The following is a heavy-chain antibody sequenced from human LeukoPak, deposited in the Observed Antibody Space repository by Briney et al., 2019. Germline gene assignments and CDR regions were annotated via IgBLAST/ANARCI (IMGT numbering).Heavy chain of an antibody. CDR3: AKDSAFGGEDS. CDR1: GFTFSSYT. CDR2: IHNGGGTT. V-gene: IGHV3-23*01. D-gene: IGHD3-16*01. J-gene: IGHJ4*02. Sequence: PGGSLRLPCTASGFTFSSYTMNWVRQAPGKGLEWVLAIHNGGGTTSYADSVKGRFTISRDNSKNTLFLQKDSLRAEDTAVYYCAKDSAFGGEDSWGQGTLVTVSS.